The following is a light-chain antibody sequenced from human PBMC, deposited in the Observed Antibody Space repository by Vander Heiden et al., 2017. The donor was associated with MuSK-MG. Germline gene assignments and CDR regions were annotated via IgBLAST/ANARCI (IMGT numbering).Light chain of an antibody. CDR1: SSDVGGYNF. CDR3: CSYGGSYTLYV. J-gene: IGLJ1*01. V-gene: IGLV2-11*01. CDR2: DVK. Sequence: QSALTQPRSVSGSPGQSVTISCTGTSSDVGGYNFVSWYRHHPGKAPKLMMYDVKKRPSGVPDRFSGSKSGNTASLTISGLQAEDEADYYCCSYGGSYTLYVFGTGTKVTVL.